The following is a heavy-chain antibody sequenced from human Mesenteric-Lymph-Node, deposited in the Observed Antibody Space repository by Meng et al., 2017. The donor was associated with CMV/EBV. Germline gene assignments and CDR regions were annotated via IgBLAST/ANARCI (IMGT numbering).Heavy chain of an antibody. V-gene: IGHV3-21*01. CDR2: ISSSSSYI. J-gene: IGHJ4*02. CDR1: GFTFSSYS. CDR3: ARGPTGDFDY. Sequence: GESLKISCAASGFTFSSYSMNWVRQAPGKGLEWVSSISSSSSYIYYADSVKGRFTISRDNAKNSLYLQMNSLRAEDTAVYYCARGPTGDFDYWGQGTLVTVSS.